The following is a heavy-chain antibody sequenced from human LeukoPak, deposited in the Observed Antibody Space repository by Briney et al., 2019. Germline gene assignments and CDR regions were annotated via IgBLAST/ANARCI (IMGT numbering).Heavy chain of an antibody. CDR2: ISGSSDFI. Sequence: PGGSLRLSCAASGFTFSSYSMNWVRQAPGKGLEWLASISGSSDFIYYADSVKGRITISRDNAKSSLYLQVNSLRAEDTAVYYCARESGFGDHPRDYYGMDVWGQGTTVTVSS. CDR3: ARESGFGDHPRDYYGMDV. J-gene: IGHJ6*02. V-gene: IGHV3-21*01. D-gene: IGHD3-10*01. CDR1: GFTFSSYS.